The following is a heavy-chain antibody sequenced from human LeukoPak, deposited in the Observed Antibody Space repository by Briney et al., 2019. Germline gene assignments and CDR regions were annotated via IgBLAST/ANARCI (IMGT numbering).Heavy chain of an antibody. CDR1: GYTFTSYD. Sequence: ASVKVSCKASGYTFTSYDINWVRQATGQGLEWMGWMNPNSGNTGYAQKFQGRVTITRNTSISTAYMELSSLRSEDTAVYYCARGRRYCSSTSCCKKRSYYYYMDVWGKGTTVTVSS. V-gene: IGHV1-8*03. CDR2: MNPNSGNT. J-gene: IGHJ6*03. D-gene: IGHD2-2*01. CDR3: ARGRRYCSSTSCCKKRSYYYYMDV.